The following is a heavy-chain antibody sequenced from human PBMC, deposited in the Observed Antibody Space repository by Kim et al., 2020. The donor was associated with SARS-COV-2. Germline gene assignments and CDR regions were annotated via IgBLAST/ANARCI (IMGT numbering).Heavy chain of an antibody. CDR1: GGSISSSSYY. Sequence: SETLSLTCTVSGGSISSSSYYWGWIRQPPGKGLEWIGSIYYSGSTYYNPSLKSRVTISVDTSKNQFSLKLSSVTAADTAVYYCARLRVLRYTTGSEFDPWGQGTLVTVSS. CDR2: IYYSGST. J-gene: IGHJ5*02. V-gene: IGHV4-39*01. CDR3: ARLRVLRYTTGSEFDP. D-gene: IGHD3-9*01.